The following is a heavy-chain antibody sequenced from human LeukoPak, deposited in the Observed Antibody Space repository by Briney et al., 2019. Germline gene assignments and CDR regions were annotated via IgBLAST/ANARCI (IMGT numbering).Heavy chain of an antibody. D-gene: IGHD3-22*01. Sequence: GGSLRLSCAASGFTFSGYAMSWVRQAPGKGLEWVSAISGSGGSTYYADSVKGRFTISRDNSKNTLYLQMNSLRAEDTAVYYCAKSGEYYYDSSGYLYWGQGTLVTVSS. CDR3: AKSGEYYYDSSGYLY. CDR2: ISGSGGST. V-gene: IGHV3-23*01. J-gene: IGHJ4*02. CDR1: GFTFSGYA.